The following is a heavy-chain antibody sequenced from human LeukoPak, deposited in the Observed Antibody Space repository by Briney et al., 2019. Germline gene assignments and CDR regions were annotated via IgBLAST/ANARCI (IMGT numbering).Heavy chain of an antibody. Sequence: PGGSLRLSCAASGFTFDDYGMSWVRQAPGKGLEWVSGINWNGGSTGYADSVKGRFTISRDNAKNSLYLQMNSLRAEDTAVYYCARDVGYSNSLPYWGQGTLVTVSS. CDR2: INWNGGST. J-gene: IGHJ4*02. D-gene: IGHD4-11*01. CDR3: ARDVGYSNSLPY. V-gene: IGHV3-20*04. CDR1: GFTFDDYG.